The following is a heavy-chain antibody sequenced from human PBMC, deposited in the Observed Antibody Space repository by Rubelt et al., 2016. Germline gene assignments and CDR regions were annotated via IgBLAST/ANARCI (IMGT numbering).Heavy chain of an antibody. Sequence: EVQLVQSGAEVKKPGESLKISCKGSGYSFTSYWIGWVRQMPGKGLEWMGSIYPGDSDTRYSPSFQGQGTISADKSISTAYVQWSSLKASDTAMYYCARLGIVVVPAAIPDYWGQGTLVTVSS. J-gene: IGHJ4*02. D-gene: IGHD2-2*02. CDR3: ARLGIVVVPAAIPDY. V-gene: IGHV5-51*01. CDR2: IYPGDSDT. CDR1: GYSFTSYW.